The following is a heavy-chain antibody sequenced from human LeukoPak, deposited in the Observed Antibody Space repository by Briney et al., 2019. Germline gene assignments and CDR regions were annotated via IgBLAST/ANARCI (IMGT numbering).Heavy chain of an antibody. CDR3: ARDSSTLGGAPGGY. D-gene: IGHD3-16*01. Sequence: ASVKVSCKASGYTFTSYAMHWVRQAPGQRLEWMGWINAGNGNTKYSQEFQGRVTITRDTSASTAYMELSSLRSEDMAVYYCARDSSTLGGAPGGYWGQGTLVTVSS. J-gene: IGHJ4*02. V-gene: IGHV1-3*03. CDR1: GYTFTSYA. CDR2: INAGNGNT.